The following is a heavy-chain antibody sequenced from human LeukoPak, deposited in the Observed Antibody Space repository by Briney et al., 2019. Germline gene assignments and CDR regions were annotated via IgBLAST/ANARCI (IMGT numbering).Heavy chain of an antibody. V-gene: IGHV4-4*07. CDR2: IYSSGIT. D-gene: IGHD3-22*01. CDR3: ARYDSSWFDS. Sequence: SETLSLTCTVSGGSISDYYWNWIRQPAGKGLEWIGRIYSSGITNYNPSLKSRVTTSVDTSKNQFSLKLSSVTAADTAIYYCARYDSSWFDSWGQGTLVTVSS. J-gene: IGHJ5*01. CDR1: GGSISDYY.